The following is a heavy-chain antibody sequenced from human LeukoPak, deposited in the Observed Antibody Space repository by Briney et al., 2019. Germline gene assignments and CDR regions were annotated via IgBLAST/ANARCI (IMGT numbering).Heavy chain of an antibody. CDR2: IYSGGST. D-gene: IGHD6-13*01. CDR3: ARESDTASAGTTDY. J-gene: IGHJ4*02. CDR1: GFIVSSNY. Sequence: GGSLRLSCAASGFIVSSNYMSWVRQAPGKGLEWVSVIYSGGSTDYADSAKGRFTISRDNSKNTLYLQMNSLRAEDTAVYYCARESDTASAGTTDYWGQGTLVTVSS. V-gene: IGHV3-53*01.